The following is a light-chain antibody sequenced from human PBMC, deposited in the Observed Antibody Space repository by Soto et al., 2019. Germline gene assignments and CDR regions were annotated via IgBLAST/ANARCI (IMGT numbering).Light chain of an antibody. CDR3: QQYNNWPRT. Sequence: IVVTQSPSTLSVSPGERATLSCGASQSVSSNLAWFQQKPGQAPRLLIYGASTRATGIPARFSGSGSGTEFTLTINSLQSEDFAVYYCQQYNNWPRTFGQGTKVDIK. CDR2: GAS. CDR1: QSVSSN. V-gene: IGKV3-15*01. J-gene: IGKJ1*01.